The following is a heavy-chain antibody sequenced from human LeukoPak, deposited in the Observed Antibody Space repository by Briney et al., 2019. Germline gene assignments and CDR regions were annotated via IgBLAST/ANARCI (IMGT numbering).Heavy chain of an antibody. CDR1: GITFNDAW. CDR2: IKTIKEDGTT. CDR3: ATEDYYGSGYDF. Sequence: GGSLRLSCAASGITFNDAWISWVRQAPGKGLEWVGRIKTIKEDGTTDYAAPVKGRFTISRDDSENTLYLQMKSLKTEDTAVYYCATEDYYGSGYDFWGQGTLVTVSS. D-gene: IGHD3-10*01. J-gene: IGHJ4*02. V-gene: IGHV3-15*05.